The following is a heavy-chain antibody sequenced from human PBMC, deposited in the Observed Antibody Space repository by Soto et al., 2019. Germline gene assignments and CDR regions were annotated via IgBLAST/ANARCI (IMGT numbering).Heavy chain of an antibody. J-gene: IGHJ5*02. D-gene: IGHD6-13*01. CDR3: ARDATIAAAVQYNWFDP. CDR1: GGSISSYY. CDR2: IYTSGST. Sequence: PSETLSLTCTVSGGSISSYYWSWIRQPAGKGLEWIGRIYTSGSTNYNPSPKSRVTMSVDTSKNQFSLKLSSVTAADTAVYYCARDATIAAAVQYNWFDPWGQGTLVTVSS. V-gene: IGHV4-4*07.